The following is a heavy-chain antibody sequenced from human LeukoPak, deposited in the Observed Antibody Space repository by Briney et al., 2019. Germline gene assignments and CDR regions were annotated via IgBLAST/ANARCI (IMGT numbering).Heavy chain of an antibody. J-gene: IGHJ4*02. Sequence: PSETLSLTCAVYGGSFSGYYWSWIRQPPGKGLEWIGEINHSGGTNYNPSLKSRVTISVDTSKNQFSLKLSSVTAADTAVYYCARGPVRFDYDSSGYYYGRGYFDYWGQGTLVTVSS. CDR1: GGSFSGYY. V-gene: IGHV4-34*01. CDR3: ARGPVRFDYDSSGYYYGRGYFDY. D-gene: IGHD3-22*01. CDR2: INHSGGT.